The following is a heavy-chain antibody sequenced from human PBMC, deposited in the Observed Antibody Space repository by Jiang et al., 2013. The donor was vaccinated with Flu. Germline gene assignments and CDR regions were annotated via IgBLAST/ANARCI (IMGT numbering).Heavy chain of an antibody. CDR1: VXPSAVVVTT. J-gene: IGHJ3*02. D-gene: IGHD3-16*02. Sequence: GLVKPSGDPCPSPALSLVXPSAVVVTTGAGSASPRKGLEWIGSIYYSGSTYYNPSLKSRVTISVDTSKNQFSLKLSSVTAADTAVYYCARHRGAEYDNIMITFGGVIADDSLDAFDIWGQGTMVTVSS. CDR2: IYYSGST. CDR3: ARHRGAEYDNIMITFGGVIADDSLDAFDI. V-gene: IGHV4-39*01.